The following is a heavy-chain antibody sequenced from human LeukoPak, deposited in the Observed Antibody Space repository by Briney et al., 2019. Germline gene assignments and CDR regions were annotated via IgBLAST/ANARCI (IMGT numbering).Heavy chain of an antibody. CDR1: GFTFSSYA. Sequence: PGGSLRLSCAASGFTFSSYAMHWVRQAPGKGLEYVSAISSNGGSTYYANSVKGRFSISRDNSKNTLYIQMGSLRAEDMAVYYXXRVGAHXAXXIWG. CDR2: ISSNGGST. J-gene: IGHJ3*02. CDR3: XRVGAHXAXXI. V-gene: IGHV3-64*01. D-gene: IGHD4/OR15-4a*01.